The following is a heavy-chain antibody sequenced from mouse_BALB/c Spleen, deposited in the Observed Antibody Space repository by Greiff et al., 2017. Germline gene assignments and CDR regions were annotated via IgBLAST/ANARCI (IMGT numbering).Heavy chain of an antibody. Sequence: EVQLVESGPGLVKPSQSLSLTCTVTGYSITSDYAWNWIRQFPGNKLEWMGYISYSGSTSYNPSLKSRISITRDTSKNQFFLQLNSVTTEDTATYYCARTLYYGYDMYFDVWGAGTTVTVSS. J-gene: IGHJ1*01. CDR2: ISYSGST. CDR3: ARTLYYGYDMYFDV. CDR1: GYSITSDYA. D-gene: IGHD2-2*01. V-gene: IGHV3-2*02.